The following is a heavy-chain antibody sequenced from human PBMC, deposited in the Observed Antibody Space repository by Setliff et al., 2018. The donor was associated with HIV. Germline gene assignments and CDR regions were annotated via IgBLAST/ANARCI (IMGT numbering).Heavy chain of an antibody. CDR2: ISTSNGYT. J-gene: IGHJ3*02. V-gene: IGHV1-18*01. Sequence: ASVKVSCKASGYTFSSYEISWVRQAPGQGLEWMGRISTSNGYTNYAQKLQGRVTVTTDTSTSTAYMELRGLRSDDTAVYYCARGGSYWGDAFDIWGQGTMVTGS. CDR3: ARGGSYWGDAFDI. CDR1: GYTFSSYE. D-gene: IGHD1-26*01.